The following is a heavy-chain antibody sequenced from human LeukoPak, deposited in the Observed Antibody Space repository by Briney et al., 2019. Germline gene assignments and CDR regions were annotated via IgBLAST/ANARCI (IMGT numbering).Heavy chain of an antibody. CDR1: GEPFRGFF. Sequence: PSETLSLTCGVYGEPFRGFFWSWIRQAPGKGLEWIGEMSHSGSTYYNPSLKSRVTISVDTSKNQFSLKLSSVTAADTAVYYCARNAYYDFWSGYSDPNDFDYWGQGTLVTVSS. CDR3: ARNAYYDFWSGYSDPNDFDY. D-gene: IGHD3-3*01. J-gene: IGHJ4*02. V-gene: IGHV4-34*01. CDR2: MSHSGST.